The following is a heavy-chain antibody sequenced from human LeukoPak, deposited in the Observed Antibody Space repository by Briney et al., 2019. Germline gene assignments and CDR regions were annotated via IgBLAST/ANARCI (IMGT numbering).Heavy chain of an antibody. Sequence: SETLSLTCIVSGGSVSSSEYYWGWIRQPPGKGLEWIGRIYYSGSTYYNPSLKSRVTISVDTSKIQFSLNLSSVTAADTAVYDCVRHRHNYSQPADFDFWGEGTLVTVST. V-gene: IGHV4-39*01. CDR3: VRHRHNYSQPADFDF. J-gene: IGHJ4*02. CDR2: IYYSGST. CDR1: GGSVSSSEYY. D-gene: IGHD1-1*01.